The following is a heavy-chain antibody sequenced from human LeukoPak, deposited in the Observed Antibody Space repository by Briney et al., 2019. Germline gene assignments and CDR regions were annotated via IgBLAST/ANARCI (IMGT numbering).Heavy chain of an antibody. Sequence: GASVKVSCKASGYTFTNYGISWVRQAPGQGLEWMGWISGYNGNTNYAQKLQGRVTMTTDTSTSTAYMELRSLRSDDTAVYYCARTGGRKAATEHRWFDPWGQGTLVTVSS. D-gene: IGHD2-15*01. CDR2: ISGYNGNT. V-gene: IGHV1-18*01. CDR3: ARTGGRKAATEHRWFDP. J-gene: IGHJ5*02. CDR1: GYTFTNYG.